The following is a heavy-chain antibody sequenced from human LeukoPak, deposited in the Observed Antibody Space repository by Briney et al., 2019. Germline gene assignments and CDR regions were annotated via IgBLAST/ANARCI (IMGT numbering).Heavy chain of an antibody. CDR1: GFTFRNYG. D-gene: IGHD3-9*01. Sequence: TGGSLRLSCAASGFTFRNYGMSWVRQAPGKGLEWVSGTIGSGDSKFYADPVKGRFTISRDNSRNTLYLHMNSLRVDDTAVYYCASLDNDYGDYWGQGALVTVSS. J-gene: IGHJ4*02. CDR3: ASLDNDYGDY. V-gene: IGHV3-23*01. CDR2: TIGSGDSK.